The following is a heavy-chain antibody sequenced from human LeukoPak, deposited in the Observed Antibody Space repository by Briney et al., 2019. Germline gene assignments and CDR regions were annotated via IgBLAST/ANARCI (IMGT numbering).Heavy chain of an antibody. CDR2: ISSSSSYI. V-gene: IGHV3-21*01. CDR1: GFTVSSNF. CDR3: ARAPRGGAFDI. J-gene: IGHJ3*02. D-gene: IGHD1-14*01. Sequence: GGSLRLSCAASGFTVSSNFMNWVRQAPGKGLEWVSSISSSSSYIYYADSVKGRFTISRDNAKNSLYLQMNSLRAEDTAVYYCARAPRGGAFDIWGQGTMVTVSS.